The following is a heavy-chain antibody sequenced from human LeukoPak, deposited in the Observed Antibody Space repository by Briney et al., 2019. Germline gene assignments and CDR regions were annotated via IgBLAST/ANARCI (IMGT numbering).Heavy chain of an antibody. D-gene: IGHD5-18*01. CDR2: IIPILGIA. J-gene: IGHJ4*02. CDR1: GYTFTGYY. CDR3: ARVLFEGGYSYGYLDY. V-gene: IGHV1-69*04. Sequence: SVKVSCKASGYTFTGYYIHWVRQAPGQGLEWMGRIIPILGIANYAQKFQGRVTITADKSTSTAYMELSSLRSEDTAVYYCARVLFEGGYSYGYLDYWGQGTLVTVSS.